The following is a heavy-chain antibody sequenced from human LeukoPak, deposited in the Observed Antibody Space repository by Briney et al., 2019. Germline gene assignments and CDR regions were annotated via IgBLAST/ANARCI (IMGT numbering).Heavy chain of an antibody. CDR2: IIPIFGTA. V-gene: IGHV1-69*05. CDR1: GGTFSCYA. J-gene: IGHJ6*03. D-gene: IGHD3-3*01. CDR3: ARAGGVGLRSLTLYYYYYMDV. Sequence: ASVKVSCKASGGTFSCYAISWVRQAPGQGLEWMGGIIPIFGTANYAQKFQGRVTITTDESTSTAYMELSSLRSEDTAVYYCARAGGVGLRSLTLYYYYYMDVWGKGTTVTVSS.